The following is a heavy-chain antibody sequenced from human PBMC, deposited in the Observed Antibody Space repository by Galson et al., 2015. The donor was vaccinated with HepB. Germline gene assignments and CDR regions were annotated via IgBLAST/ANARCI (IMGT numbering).Heavy chain of an antibody. CDR1: GGSVSNYNYY. Sequence: SETLSLTCTVSGGSVSNYNYYWARIRQPPGKGLEWIGSIYYTGSAYYNPSLKSRVTVSVDTSKNRFSLSLTSVTAADTAIYYCARNGDSGDFVSWFDPWGQGTLVTVSS. D-gene: IGHD4-17*01. CDR3: ARNGDSGDFVSWFDP. CDR2: IYYTGSA. V-gene: IGHV4-39*02. J-gene: IGHJ5*02.